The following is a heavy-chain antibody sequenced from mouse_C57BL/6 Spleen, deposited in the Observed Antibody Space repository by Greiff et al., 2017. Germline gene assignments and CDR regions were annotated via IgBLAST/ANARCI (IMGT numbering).Heavy chain of an antibody. CDR2: IDPETGGT. CDR1: GYTFTDYE. CDR3: TGSGYRYYFDY. Sequence: QVQLKESGAELVRPGASVTLSCKASGYTFTDYEMHWVKQTPVHGLEWIGAIDPETGGTAYNQKFKGKAILTADKSSSTAYMELRSLTSEDSAVYYCTGSGYRYYFDYWGKGTTLTVSS. D-gene: IGHD3-2*02. J-gene: IGHJ2*01. V-gene: IGHV1-15*01.